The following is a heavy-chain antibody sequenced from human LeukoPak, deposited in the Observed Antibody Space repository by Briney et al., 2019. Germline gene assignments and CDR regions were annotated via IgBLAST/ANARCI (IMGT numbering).Heavy chain of an antibody. J-gene: IGHJ3*02. CDR3: AKDKTYYDFWSGHDAFDI. CDR2: ISWNSGSI. V-gene: IGHV3-9*01. D-gene: IGHD3-3*01. CDR1: GFTFNNYA. Sequence: GGSLRLSCAASGFTFNNYAMHWVRQTPGKGLEWVSGISWNSGSIGYADSVKGRFTISRDNAKSSLYLQMNSLRAEDTAVYYCAKDKTYYDFWSGHDAFDIWGQGTMVTVSS.